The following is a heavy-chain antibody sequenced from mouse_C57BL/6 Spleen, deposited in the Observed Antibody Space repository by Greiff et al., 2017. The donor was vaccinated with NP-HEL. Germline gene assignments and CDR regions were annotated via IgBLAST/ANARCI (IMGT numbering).Heavy chain of an antibody. Sequence: QVQLQQSGAELVRPGASVTLSCKASGYTFTDYEMHWVKQTPVHGLEWIGAIDPETGGTAYNQKFKGKAILTADKSSSPAYMELRSLTSEDSAVYYCTRYWDYFDYWGQGTTLTVAS. CDR2: IDPETGGT. V-gene: IGHV1-15*01. D-gene: IGHD4-1*01. CDR3: TRYWDYFDY. CDR1: GYTFTDYE. J-gene: IGHJ2*01.